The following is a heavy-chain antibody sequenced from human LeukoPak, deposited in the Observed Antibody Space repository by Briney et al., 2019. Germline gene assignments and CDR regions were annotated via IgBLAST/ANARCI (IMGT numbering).Heavy chain of an antibody. CDR2: VHHSADT. Sequence: PSKTLSLTCAVSGYSISSGYYWGWIRQPPGKGLEYIGSVHHSADTYYNPSLKSRVTMSIDTSKNQFSLKLNSVTAADTAVYYCARYGHWFDPWGQGTLVTVSS. V-gene: IGHV4-38-2*01. CDR3: ARYGHWFDP. CDR1: GYSISSGYY. J-gene: IGHJ5*02. D-gene: IGHD3-10*01.